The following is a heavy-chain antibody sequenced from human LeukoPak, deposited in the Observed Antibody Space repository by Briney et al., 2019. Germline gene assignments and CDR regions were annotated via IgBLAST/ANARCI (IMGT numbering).Heavy chain of an antibody. V-gene: IGHV4-34*01. Sequence: SETLSLTCAVYGGSFSGYYWSWIRQPPGKGLEWIGEINHSGSTNYNPSLKSRVTISVDTSKNQFSQKLSSVTAADTAVYYCARGTITTVTYYFDYWGQGTLVTVSS. J-gene: IGHJ4*02. CDR2: INHSGST. D-gene: IGHD4-17*01. CDR1: GGSFSGYY. CDR3: ARGTITTVTYYFDY.